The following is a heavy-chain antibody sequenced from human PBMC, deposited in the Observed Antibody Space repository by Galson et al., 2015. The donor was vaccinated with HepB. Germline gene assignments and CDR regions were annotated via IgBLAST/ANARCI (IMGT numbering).Heavy chain of an antibody. CDR2: IYWDDDK. V-gene: IGHV2-5*02. D-gene: IGHD4-23*01. Sequence: PALVKPTQTLTLTCTFSGFSLRTSGVGVGWIRQPPGKALEWLALIYWDDDKRYSPSLKSRLTITKDTSKNQVVLTMTNMDPVDTATYYCAHSLAVVTPWGFDPWGQGTLVTVSS. J-gene: IGHJ5*02. CDR3: AHSLAVVTPWGFDP. CDR1: GFSLRTSGVG.